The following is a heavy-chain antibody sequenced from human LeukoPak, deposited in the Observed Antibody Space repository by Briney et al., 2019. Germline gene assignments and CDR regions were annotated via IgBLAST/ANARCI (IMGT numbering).Heavy chain of an antibody. V-gene: IGHV3-66*01. CDR3: ARVRPHPIIDV. D-gene: IGHD6-6*01. J-gene: IGHJ6*03. Sequence: GGSLRLSCAASEFTVSTNYMSWVRQAPGKGLEWVSVIYSGGNAYYADSVKGRFTISRDNSKNTVYLLMNSLRAEDTAVYYCARVRPHPIIDVWGKGTTVTVSS. CDR1: EFTVSTNY. CDR2: IYSGGNA.